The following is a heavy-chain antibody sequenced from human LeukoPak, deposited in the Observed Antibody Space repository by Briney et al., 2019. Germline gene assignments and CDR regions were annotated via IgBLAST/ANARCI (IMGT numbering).Heavy chain of an antibody. CDR2: ISAYNGNT. D-gene: IGHD1-7*01. V-gene: IGHV1-18*01. J-gene: IGHJ5*02. CDR1: GYTFTSYG. CDR3: ARDQSWNYPKNWFDP. Sequence: ASVKVSCKASGYTFTSYGISWVQQAPGQGLEWMGWISAYNGNTNYAQKLQGRVTMTTDTSTSTAYMELRSLRSDDTAVYYCARDQSWNYPKNWFDPWGQGTLVTVSS.